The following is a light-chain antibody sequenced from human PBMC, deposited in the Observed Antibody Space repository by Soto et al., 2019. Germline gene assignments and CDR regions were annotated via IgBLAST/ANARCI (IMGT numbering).Light chain of an antibody. Sequence: EIVLTQSPGTLSLSPGERATLSCRASQSVSSSYLAWYQQKPGQAPRLLIYGASSRATGIPDRFSGSGSGTDFTLTISRLEPEDFAVYYCQQHGSSPWMFGQGTKV. J-gene: IGKJ1*01. V-gene: IGKV3-20*01. CDR2: GAS. CDR1: QSVSSSY. CDR3: QQHGSSPWM.